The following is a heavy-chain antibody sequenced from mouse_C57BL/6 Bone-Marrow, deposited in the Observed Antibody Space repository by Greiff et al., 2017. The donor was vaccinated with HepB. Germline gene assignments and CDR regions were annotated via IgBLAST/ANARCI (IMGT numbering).Heavy chain of an antibody. CDR1: GYTFTSYW. CDR2: IYPGNSDT. Sequence: EVQLQQSGTVLARPGASVKMSCKTSGYTFTSYWMHWVKQRPGQGLEWIGAIYPGNSDTSYNQKFKGKAKLTAVTSASTAYMALSSLKNEDSAVYYCTTIYYDYDGAYWGQGTLVTVSA. V-gene: IGHV1-5*01. CDR3: TTIYYDYDGAY. J-gene: IGHJ3*01. D-gene: IGHD2-4*01.